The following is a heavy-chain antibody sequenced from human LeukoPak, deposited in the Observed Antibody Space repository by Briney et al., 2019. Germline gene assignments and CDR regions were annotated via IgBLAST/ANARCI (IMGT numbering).Heavy chain of an antibody. Sequence: ASVKVSCKASGYTFTSYAMHWVRQAPGQRLEWMGWINAGNGNTKYSQKFQGRVTITRDTSASTAYMELSSLRSQDTAVYYCAILVCSVQPFDYWGQGTLVTVSS. V-gene: IGHV1-3*01. D-gene: IGHD5-18*01. CDR3: AILVCSVQPFDY. J-gene: IGHJ4*02. CDR1: GYTFTSYA. CDR2: INAGNGNT.